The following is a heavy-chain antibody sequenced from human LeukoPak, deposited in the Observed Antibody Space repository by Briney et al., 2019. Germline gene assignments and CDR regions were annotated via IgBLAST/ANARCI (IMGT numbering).Heavy chain of an antibody. V-gene: IGHV3-7*01. CDR1: GFIFSTYW. CDR2: IEEVGTVK. CDR3: SGGNVFDI. D-gene: IGHD3-16*01. Sequence: GGSLRLSCAASGFIFSTYWMSWVRQAPGKGLEWVANIEEVGTVKQYVDSVKGRFTISRDNAKNSLYLQMNSLRVEDTAVYYCSGGNVFDIWGQGTLVTVSS. J-gene: IGHJ3*02.